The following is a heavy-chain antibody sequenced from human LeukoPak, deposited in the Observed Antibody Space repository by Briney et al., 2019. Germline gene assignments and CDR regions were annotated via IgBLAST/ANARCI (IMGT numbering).Heavy chain of an antibody. CDR2: INHSGST. D-gene: IGHD1-26*01. Sequence: PSETLSLTCAVYGGSFSGYYWSWIRQPPGKGLEWIGEINHSGSTNYNPSLKSRVTISVDTSKNQFSLKLSSVTAADTAVYYCASGLLGYSGSYEGRTRVYSAAFDIWGQGTMVTVSS. CDR1: GGSFSGYY. CDR3: ASGLLGYSGSYEGRTRVYSAAFDI. V-gene: IGHV4-34*01. J-gene: IGHJ3*02.